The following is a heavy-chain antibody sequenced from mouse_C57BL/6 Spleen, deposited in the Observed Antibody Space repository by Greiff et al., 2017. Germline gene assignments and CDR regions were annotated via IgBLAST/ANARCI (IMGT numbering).Heavy chain of an antibody. V-gene: IGHV1-61*01. J-gene: IGHJ2*01. Sequence: QVQLQQPGAELVRPGSSVKLSCKASGYTFTSYWMDWVKQRPGQGLEWIGNIYPSDSETHSNQKFKDKATLTVDKSYSTAYMQLSSLTSEDSAVYYCARSIRITTVVATRGYFDYWGQGTTLTVSS. D-gene: IGHD1-1*01. CDR1: GYTFTSYW. CDR2: IYPSDSET. CDR3: ARSIRITTVVATRGYFDY.